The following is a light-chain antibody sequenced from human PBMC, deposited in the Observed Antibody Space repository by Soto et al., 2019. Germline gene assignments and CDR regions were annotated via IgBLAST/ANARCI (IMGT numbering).Light chain of an antibody. Sequence: EIVLTQSPGTLSLSPGERATLPCRASQSVSSSYLAWYQQKPGQAPRLLIYGASSRATGIPDRFSGSGSGTDFTLTISRPEPEDFAVYYCQQYGSSRAFGQGTKVEIK. CDR2: GAS. J-gene: IGKJ1*01. V-gene: IGKV3-20*01. CDR3: QQYGSSRA. CDR1: QSVSSSY.